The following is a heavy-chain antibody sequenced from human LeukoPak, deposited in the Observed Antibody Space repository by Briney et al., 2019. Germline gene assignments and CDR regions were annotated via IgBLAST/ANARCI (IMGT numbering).Heavy chain of an antibody. J-gene: IGHJ4*02. Sequence: PSETLSLPCSVSGGSISSSRYYWGGIRQPPGKGLEWIGSIYYSGSTYYNPSLKSRVTISVDTSKNQFSLKLSSVTAAVTAVYYCASLYCSGASCYSPWDYWGQGTLVTASS. V-gene: IGHV4-39*01. CDR2: IYYSGST. D-gene: IGHD2-15*01. CDR1: GGSISSSRYY. CDR3: ASLYCSGASCYSPWDY.